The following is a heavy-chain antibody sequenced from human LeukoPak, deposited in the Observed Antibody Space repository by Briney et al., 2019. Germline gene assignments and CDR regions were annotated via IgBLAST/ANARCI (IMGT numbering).Heavy chain of an antibody. J-gene: IGHJ4*02. CDR1: GFTFSSYA. Sequence: PGGSLRLSCAASGFTFSSYAMHWVRQAPGKGLEWVAVISYDGSNKYYADSVKGRFTISRDNSKNTLYLQMNSLRAEDTAVYYCARGGSGSFLFDYWGQGTLVTVSS. D-gene: IGHD1-26*01. CDR2: ISYDGSNK. CDR3: ARGGSGSFLFDY. V-gene: IGHV3-30-3*01.